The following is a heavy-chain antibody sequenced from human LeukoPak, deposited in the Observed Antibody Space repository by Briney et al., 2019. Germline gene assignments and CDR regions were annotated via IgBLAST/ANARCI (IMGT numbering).Heavy chain of an antibody. V-gene: IGHV4-59*12. Sequence: SETLSHTCTVSGGSISSYYWSWIRQPPGKGLEWIGYIYYSGSTNYNPSLKSRVTISVDTSKNQFSLKLSSVTAADTAVYYCARGRGSTGLYYFDYWGQGTLVTVSS. D-gene: IGHD6-25*01. CDR2: IYYSGST. CDR1: GGSISSYY. J-gene: IGHJ4*02. CDR3: ARGRGSTGLYYFDY.